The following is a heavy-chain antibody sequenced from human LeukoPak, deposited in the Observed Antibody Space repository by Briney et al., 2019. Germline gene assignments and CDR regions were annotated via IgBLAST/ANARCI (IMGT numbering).Heavy chain of an antibody. V-gene: IGHV3-48*01. Sequence: GESLKISCAASGFTFSSYSMNWVRQAPGKGLEWVSYISSSSSTIYYADSVKGRFTISRDNAKNSLYLQMNSLRAEDTAVYYCARAHSSESYYYYMDVWGKGTTVTVSS. J-gene: IGHJ6*03. CDR1: GFTFSSYS. D-gene: IGHD3-10*01. CDR3: ARAHSSESYYYYMDV. CDR2: ISSSSSTI.